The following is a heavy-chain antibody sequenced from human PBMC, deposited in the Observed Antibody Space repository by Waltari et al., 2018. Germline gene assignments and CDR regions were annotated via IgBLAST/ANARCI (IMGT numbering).Heavy chain of an antibody. V-gene: IGHV1-8*01. CDR3: ARAMIVVPAAIVGAPQSDNWFDP. D-gene: IGHD2-2*01. CDR2: MNPNSGNT. CDR1: GYTFTSYD. J-gene: IGHJ5*02. Sequence: QVQLVQSGAEVKKPGASVKVSCKASGYTFTSYDINWVRQATGQGLEWIGWMNPNSGNTGYAQKCQCRATMTRNNSRSTAYMELSSLRSEDTAVYYCARAMIVVPAAIVGAPQSDNWFDPWGQGTLVTVSS.